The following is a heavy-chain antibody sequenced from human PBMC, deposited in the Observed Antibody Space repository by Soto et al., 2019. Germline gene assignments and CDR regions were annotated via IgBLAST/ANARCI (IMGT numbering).Heavy chain of an antibody. CDR2: INHSGST. J-gene: IGHJ4*02. CDR1: GGSFSGYY. V-gene: IGHV4-34*01. D-gene: IGHD2-21*01. CDR3: ARAGTVIAAPFDY. Sequence: QVQLQQWGAGLLKPSETLSLTCAVYGGSFSGYYWSWIRQPPGKGLEWIGEINHSGSTNYNPSLKSRVTISVDTSKNKFSLKVNSVTAADTAVYYCARAGTVIAAPFDYWGQGTLVTVSS.